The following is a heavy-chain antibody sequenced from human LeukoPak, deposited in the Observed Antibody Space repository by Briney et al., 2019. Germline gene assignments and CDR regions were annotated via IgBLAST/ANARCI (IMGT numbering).Heavy chain of an antibody. CDR1: GYTFTDYA. J-gene: IGHJ4*02. Sequence: ASVKVSCKASGYTFTDYALHWVRQAPGQSLEWMGWITTGRGETRYSQEFQRRITFTRDTSASTVYMDLSDLRSDDTAVYYCARADLYGDYDYWGQGTLVTVSS. CDR3: ARADLYGDYDY. D-gene: IGHD4-17*01. CDR2: ITTGRGET. V-gene: IGHV1-3*04.